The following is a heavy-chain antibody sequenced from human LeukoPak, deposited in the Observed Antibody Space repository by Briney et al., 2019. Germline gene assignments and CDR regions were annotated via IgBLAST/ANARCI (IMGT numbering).Heavy chain of an antibody. Sequence: SETLSLTCTVSGGSISSSTSYYWGRVRQPPGKGLAWIGSIYHSGITYYTPSLKSRVSISADTSKNQFSLRLSSVTVADTAVYYCATMVRAVSPYYGTDVWGQGTTVTVSS. J-gene: IGHJ6*02. CDR2: IYHSGIT. V-gene: IGHV4-39*01. CDR1: GGSISSSTSYY. CDR3: ATMVRAVSPYYGTDV. D-gene: IGHD3-10*01.